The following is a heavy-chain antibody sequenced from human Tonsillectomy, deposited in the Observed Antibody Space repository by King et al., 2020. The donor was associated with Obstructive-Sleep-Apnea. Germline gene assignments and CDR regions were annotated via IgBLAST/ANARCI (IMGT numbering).Heavy chain of an antibody. CDR3: ARQGEVLRYATSPFDI. Sequence: QVQLQESGPGLVKPSETLSLTCTVSGGSISSYYWSWIRQPPGKGLEWIGYMYYSGSTNYNPSLKSRVTISVDTSKNQFSLRLTSVTAADTAVYYCARQGEVLRYATSPFDIWGQGTVVTVSS. CDR1: GGSISSYY. J-gene: IGHJ3*02. D-gene: IGHD3-9*01. V-gene: IGHV4-59*08. CDR2: MYYSGST.